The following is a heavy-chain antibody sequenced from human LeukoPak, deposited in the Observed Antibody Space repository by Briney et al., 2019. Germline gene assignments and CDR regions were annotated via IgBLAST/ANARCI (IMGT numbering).Heavy chain of an antibody. V-gene: IGHV1-18*01. Sequence: GASVKVSCKASGYTFTSYDINWVRQAPGQGLEWMGWISAYNGNTNYAQKLQGRVTMTTDTSTSTAYMELRSLRSDDTAVYYCARDLPTITIFGVVFDYWGQGTLVTVSS. CDR1: GYTFTSYD. J-gene: IGHJ4*02. CDR3: ARDLPTITIFGVVFDY. D-gene: IGHD3-3*01. CDR2: ISAYNGNT.